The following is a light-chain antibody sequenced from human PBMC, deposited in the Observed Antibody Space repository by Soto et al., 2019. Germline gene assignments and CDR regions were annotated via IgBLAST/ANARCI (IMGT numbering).Light chain of an antibody. V-gene: IGKV1-5*01. CDR2: DSS. CDR3: QQYNNYPWT. CDR1: QSISNG. J-gene: IGKJ1*01. Sequence: DIQMTQSALTRSASVGERVTITCGASQSISNGLAWHQQKPGKAPKVVIYDSSSLKSGVPSRFSGSGSGTEFTLTIRSRQPDDFATYYCQQYNNYPWTFGQGHKGAIK.